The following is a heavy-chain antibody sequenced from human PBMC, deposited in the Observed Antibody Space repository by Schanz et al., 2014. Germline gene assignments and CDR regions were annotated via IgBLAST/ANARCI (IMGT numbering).Heavy chain of an antibody. Sequence: EVQLVESGGGLVQPGGSLRLSCAASGFTVSSNYMSWVRQAPGKGLEWVSVIYSGGSTYYADSVKGRFTISRDNSKNTLYLQMNSLRAEDTAVYYCARGYSNIWSPMAYWGQGTLVAVSS. D-gene: IGHD6-13*01. CDR1: GFTVSSNY. V-gene: IGHV3-66*01. CDR3: ARGYSNIWSPMAY. J-gene: IGHJ4*02. CDR2: IYSGGST.